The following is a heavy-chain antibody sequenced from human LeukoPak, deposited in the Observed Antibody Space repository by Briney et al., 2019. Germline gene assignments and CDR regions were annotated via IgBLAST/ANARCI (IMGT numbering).Heavy chain of an antibody. V-gene: IGHV1-69*13. Sequence: SVKVSCKASGGTFSSYAISWVRQAPGQGLEWMGGIIPIFGTANYAQKFQGRVTITADESTSTAYMELSSLRSGDTAVYYCAGVQASSGWYLGYYYYYGMDVWGQGTTVTVSS. CDR1: GGTFSSYA. D-gene: IGHD6-19*01. CDR3: AGVQASSGWYLGYYYYYGMDV. CDR2: IIPIFGTA. J-gene: IGHJ6*02.